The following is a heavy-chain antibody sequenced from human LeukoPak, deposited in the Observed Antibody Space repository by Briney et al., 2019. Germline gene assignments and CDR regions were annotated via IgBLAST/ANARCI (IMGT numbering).Heavy chain of an antibody. CDR2: MYHRGST. D-gene: IGHD2-21*02. V-gene: IGHV4-38-2*01. Sequence: SETLSLTRVVSGYSISSAYYWGWIRQPPGKGLAWIASMYHRGSTYYNPSLKSRVTMSVDTSKNQFSLNLSSVTAADTAVYYCARSSVTSASQVIDYWGPGTLVTVSS. J-gene: IGHJ4*02. CDR3: ARSSVTSASQVIDY. CDR1: GYSISSAYY.